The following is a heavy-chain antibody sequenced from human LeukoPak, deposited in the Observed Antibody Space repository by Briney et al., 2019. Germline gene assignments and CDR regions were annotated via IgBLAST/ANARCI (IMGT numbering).Heavy chain of an antibody. CDR1: GYTFTTCA. CDR2: INAGNGNT. CDR3: ARDPIGSRWPYYFDY. J-gene: IGHJ4*02. Sequence: GASVKVSCKASGYTFTTCAMHWVRQAPGQRLEWMGWINAGNGNTKYSQKSQARVTITRDTSASTAYMELSSLRSEDTAVYYCARDPIGSRWPYYFDYWGQGTLVTVSS. V-gene: IGHV1-3*01. D-gene: IGHD6-13*01.